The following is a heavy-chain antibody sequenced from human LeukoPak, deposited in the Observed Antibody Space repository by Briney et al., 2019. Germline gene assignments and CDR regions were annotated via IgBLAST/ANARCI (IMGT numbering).Heavy chain of an antibody. J-gene: IGHJ6*02. D-gene: IGHD5-24*01. V-gene: IGHV3-23*01. CDR1: GFTFSSYA. CDR2: ISGSGGNT. Sequence: PGRSLRLSCAASGFTFSSYAMHWVRQAPGKGLDWVSSISGSGGNTYYADSVKGRFTVSRDNSKNTLYLQMNSLRAEDTAVYYCATPVEMATMRAYYYGMDVWGQGTTVTVSS. CDR3: ATPVEMATMRAYYYGMDV.